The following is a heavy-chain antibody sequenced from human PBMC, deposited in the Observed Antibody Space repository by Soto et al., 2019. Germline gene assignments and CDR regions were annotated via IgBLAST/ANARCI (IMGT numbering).Heavy chain of an antibody. CDR2: ISYSGST. CDR3: ARSGPDYGDSFDY. CDR1: DCSSSSSGYY. Sequence: SETLSLTCTFSDCSSSSSGYYLSWIRKHPGQGLEWIGYISYSGSTYYNPSLKSRVTISLDTSKNQFSLKLNSVTAADTAVYYCARSGPDYGDSFDYWGQGTLVTVSS. V-gene: IGHV4-31*03. J-gene: IGHJ4*02. D-gene: IGHD4-17*01.